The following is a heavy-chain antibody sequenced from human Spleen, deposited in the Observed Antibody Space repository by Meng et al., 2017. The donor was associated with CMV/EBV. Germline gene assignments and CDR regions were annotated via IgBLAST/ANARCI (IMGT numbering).Heavy chain of an antibody. J-gene: IGHJ6*02. CDR3: ARVRVTYYEFWSGAFGMDV. D-gene: IGHD3-3*01. CDR1: GFTFSSYW. CDR2: IKQDGSEK. V-gene: IGHV3-7*01. Sequence: GGSLRLSCAASGFTFSSYWMSWVRQAPGKGLEWVANIKQDGSEKYYVDSVKGRFTISRDNAKNSLYLQMNSLRAEDTAVYYCARVRVTYYEFWSGAFGMDVWGQGTTVTVSS.